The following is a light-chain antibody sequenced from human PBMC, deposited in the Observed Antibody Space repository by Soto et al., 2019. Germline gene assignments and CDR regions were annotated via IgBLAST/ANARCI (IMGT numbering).Light chain of an antibody. Sequence: EIPLTQSPSSLAASVGDRLTLTCRASRNVSIYLNWYQHKPGKGPTLLIHATSNLQIGVPSRFSGSGSGTEFTLTISSLEPEDFAVYYCQQHGISHITVGQGTRLEIK. V-gene: IGKV1-39*01. CDR3: QQHGISHIT. CDR1: RNVSIY. CDR2: ATS. J-gene: IGKJ5*01.